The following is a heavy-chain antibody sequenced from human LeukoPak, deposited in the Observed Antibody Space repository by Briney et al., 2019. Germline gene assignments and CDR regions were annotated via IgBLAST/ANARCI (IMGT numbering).Heavy chain of an antibody. D-gene: IGHD3-22*01. CDR2: ISGSGGST. J-gene: IGHJ3*02. V-gene: IGHV3-23*01. Sequence: GGSLRLSCAVSGFTFSSYAMSWVRQAPGKGLEWVSAISGSGGSTYYADSVKGRFTISRDNSKNTLYLQMNSLRAEDTAVYYCAKDRSISMIVVVIGDAFDIWGQGTMVTVSS. CDR3: AKDRSISMIVVVIGDAFDI. CDR1: GFTFSSYA.